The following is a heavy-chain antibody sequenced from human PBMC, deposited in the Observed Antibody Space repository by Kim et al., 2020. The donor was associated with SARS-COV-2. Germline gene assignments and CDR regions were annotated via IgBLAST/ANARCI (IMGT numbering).Heavy chain of an antibody. CDR2: IWYDGSNK. Sequence: RGSLRLSCAASGFTFSSYGMHWVRQAPGKGLEWVAVIWYDGSNKYYADSVKGRFTISRDNSKNTLYLQMNSLRAEDTAVYYCARGAGGDSGGAFDYWGQGTLVTVSS. CDR3: ARGAGGDSGGAFDY. J-gene: IGHJ4*02. V-gene: IGHV3-33*01. CDR1: GFTFSSYG. D-gene: IGHD4-17*01.